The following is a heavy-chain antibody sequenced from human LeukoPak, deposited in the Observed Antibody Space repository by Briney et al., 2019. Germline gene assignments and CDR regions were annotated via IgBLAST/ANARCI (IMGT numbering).Heavy chain of an antibody. D-gene: IGHD6-13*01. CDR2: ISYDGSNK. J-gene: IGHJ4*02. CDR1: G. CDR3: AKDSGEQLVYYFDY. Sequence: GGSLRLSCAASGWVRQSPGKGLEWVAVISYDGSNKYYADSVKGRFTISRDNSKNTLYLQMNSLRAEDTAVYYCAKDSGEQLVYYFDYWGQGTLVTVSS. V-gene: IGHV3-30*18.